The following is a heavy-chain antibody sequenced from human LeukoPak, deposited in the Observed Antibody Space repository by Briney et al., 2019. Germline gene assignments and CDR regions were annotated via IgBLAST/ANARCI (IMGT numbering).Heavy chain of an antibody. D-gene: IGHD2-15*01. CDR2: ISSSSSYI. Sequence: GGSLRLSCAASGFTFSSYSMNWVRQAPGKGLEWVSSISSSSSYIYYADSVKGRFTISRDNAKNSLYLQMNSLRAEDTAVYYCARDGLVGYYFDYWGQGTLVTVSS. CDR3: ARDGLVGYYFDY. CDR1: GFTFSSYS. J-gene: IGHJ4*02. V-gene: IGHV3-21*01.